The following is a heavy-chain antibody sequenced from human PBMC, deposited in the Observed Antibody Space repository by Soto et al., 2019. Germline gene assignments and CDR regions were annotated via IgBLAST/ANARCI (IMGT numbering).Heavy chain of an antibody. V-gene: IGHV1-18*01. CDR2: VSTFYGNT. Sequence: QVQLVQSGAEVKKPGASVKVSCKASGYTFTSHGINWVRQAPGEGLEWLGWVSTFYGNTNYARKVQGRVTMTTDTSTGTAYMDVRRLGYHDTAVYYCARDPSPDSPGYIDVWGQGTTVTVS. J-gene: IGHJ6*03. CDR3: ARDPSPDSPGYIDV. CDR1: GYTFTSHG. D-gene: IGHD2-21*01.